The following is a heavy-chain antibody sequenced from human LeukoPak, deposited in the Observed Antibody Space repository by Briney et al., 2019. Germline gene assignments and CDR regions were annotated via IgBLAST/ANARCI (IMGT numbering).Heavy chain of an antibody. J-gene: IGHJ4*02. CDR2: IYYSGST. D-gene: IGHD3-3*01. CDR3: ARDSLGIFATWDY. CDR1: GGSISSYY. V-gene: IGHV4-59*12. Sequence: PSETLSLTCTVSGGSISSYYWSWIRQPPGKGLEWIGYIYYSGSTNYNPSLKSRVTISVDTSKNQFSLKLSSVTAADTAVYYCARDSLGIFATWDYWGQETLATVSS.